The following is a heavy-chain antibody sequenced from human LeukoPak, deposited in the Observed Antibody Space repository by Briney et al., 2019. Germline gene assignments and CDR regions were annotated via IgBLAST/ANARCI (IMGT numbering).Heavy chain of an antibody. D-gene: IGHD3-9*01. CDR2: IIPIFGAA. CDR3: ARGKRYDILTGYYPSFDY. V-gene: IGHV1-69*05. CDR1: GGTFSSYA. J-gene: IGHJ4*02. Sequence: PGASVKVSCKASGGTFSSYAISWVRQAPGQGLEWMGGIIPIFGAANYAQKFQGRVTITTDESTSTAYMELSSLRSEDTAVYYCARGKRYDILTGYYPSFDYWGQGTLVTVSS.